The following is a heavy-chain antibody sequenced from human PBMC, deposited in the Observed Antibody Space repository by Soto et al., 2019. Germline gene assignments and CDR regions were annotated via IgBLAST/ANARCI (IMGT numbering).Heavy chain of an antibody. V-gene: IGHV1-8*01. CDR3: ARVTRDCSGGSCYWDYFDY. J-gene: IGHJ4*02. D-gene: IGHD2-15*01. Sequence: ASVKVSCKASGYTFTSYDINWVRQATGQGLEWMGWMNTNSGNTGYAQKFQGRVTMTRNTSISTAYMEMSSLRSEDTAVYFCARVTRDCSGGSCYWDYFDYWGQGTLVTVSS. CDR1: GYTFTSYD. CDR2: MNTNSGNT.